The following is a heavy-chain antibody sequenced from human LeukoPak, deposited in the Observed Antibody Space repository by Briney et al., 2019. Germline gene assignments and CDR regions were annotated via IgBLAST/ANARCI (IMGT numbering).Heavy chain of an antibody. J-gene: IGHJ4*02. CDR2: INPNSGGT. Sequence: GASVKVSCKASGYTFTDYYIHWVRQAPGQGLEWMGWINPNSGGTEYVQKFQGRVTMTSDSSVSAVYVELSGLRSDDTAVYYCARDSIAAPHCYDYWGQGTLVTVSS. V-gene: IGHV1-2*02. D-gene: IGHD6-13*01. CDR3: ARDSIAAPHCYDY. CDR1: GYTFTDYY.